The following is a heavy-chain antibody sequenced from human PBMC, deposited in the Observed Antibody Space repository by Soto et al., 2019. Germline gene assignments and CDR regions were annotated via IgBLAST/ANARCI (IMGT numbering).Heavy chain of an antibody. Sequence: PGGSLRLSCAASGFTFSSYGMHWVRQAPGKGLEWVAVIWYDGSNKYYADSVKGRFTISRDNSKNTLYLQMNSLRAEDTAVYYCARQYGSSWYGLTDYWGQGTLVTVSS. CDR2: IWYDGSNK. CDR1: GFTFSSYG. J-gene: IGHJ4*02. CDR3: ARQYGSSWYGLTDY. V-gene: IGHV3-33*01. D-gene: IGHD6-13*01.